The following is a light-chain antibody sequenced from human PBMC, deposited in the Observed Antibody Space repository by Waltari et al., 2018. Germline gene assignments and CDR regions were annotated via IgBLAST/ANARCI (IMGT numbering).Light chain of an antibody. V-gene: IGKV2-28*01. CDR3: MQGLQSAYT. CDR1: QSLLHSDGNYH. CDR2: LGS. J-gene: IGKJ2*01. Sequence: DIVMTQSPLSLPVIPGEPASISCRSSQSLLHSDGNYHLEWYLQKPVQSPQLLISLGSSRASGVRDSFSGSGSGTECTLRITRVEAEDVGVYYCMQGLQSAYTCGQGSRLEIK.